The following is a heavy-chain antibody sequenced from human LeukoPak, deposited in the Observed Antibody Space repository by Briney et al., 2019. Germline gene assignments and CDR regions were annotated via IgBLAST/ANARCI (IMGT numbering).Heavy chain of an antibody. V-gene: IGHV3-9*01. CDR3: AKDSSSSSWHWFDP. CDR2: ISWNSGSI. CDR1: GFTFDDYA. D-gene: IGHD6-6*01. J-gene: IGHJ5*02. Sequence: PGGSLRVSCAASGFTFDDYAMHWVRQAPGKGLEWVSGISWNSGSIGYADSVKGRFTISRDNAKNSLYLQMNSLRAEDTALYYCAKDSSSSSWHWFDPWGQGTLVTVSS.